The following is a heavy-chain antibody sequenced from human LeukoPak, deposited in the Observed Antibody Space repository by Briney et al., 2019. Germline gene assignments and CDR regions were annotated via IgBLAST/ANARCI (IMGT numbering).Heavy chain of an antibody. J-gene: IGHJ3*02. Sequence: ASVKVSCKVSGYTLTELSMHWVRQAPGKGLEWMGGFDPEDDETIYAQKFQGRVTMTEDTSTDTAYMELSSLRSEDTAVYYCATPNRAIVATIRAAVAFDIWGQGTMVTVSS. CDR3: ATPNRAIVATIRAAVAFDI. CDR1: GYTLTELS. CDR2: FDPEDDET. D-gene: IGHD5-12*01. V-gene: IGHV1-24*01.